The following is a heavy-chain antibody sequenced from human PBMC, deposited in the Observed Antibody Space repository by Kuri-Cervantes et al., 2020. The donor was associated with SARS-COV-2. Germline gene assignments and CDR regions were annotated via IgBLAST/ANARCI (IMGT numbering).Heavy chain of an antibody. Sequence: GGSLRLSCAASGFTFSDYYMSWIRQAPGKGLEWVSYISSSGSTIYYADSVKGRFTISRDNSKNTLYLQMNSLRAEDTAVYYCAKEQYSSIPTYFDYWGQGTLVTVSS. D-gene: IGHD6-13*01. J-gene: IGHJ4*02. CDR3: AKEQYSSIPTYFDY. CDR2: ISSSGSTI. CDR1: GFTFSDYY. V-gene: IGHV3-11*01.